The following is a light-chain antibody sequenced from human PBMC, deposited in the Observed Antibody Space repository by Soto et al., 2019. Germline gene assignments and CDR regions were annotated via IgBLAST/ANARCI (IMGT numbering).Light chain of an antibody. CDR1: GSDVGGYNY. Sequence: QSALTQPASVSGSPGQSITISCTGTGSDVGGYNYVSWYQQHPGKAPKLMIYEVINRPSGVSDRFSGSKSGNTASLTISGLQAEDEADYYCSSYTSSSTPLYVFGTGTKLTVL. V-gene: IGLV2-14*01. CDR2: EVI. CDR3: SSYTSSSTPLYV. J-gene: IGLJ1*01.